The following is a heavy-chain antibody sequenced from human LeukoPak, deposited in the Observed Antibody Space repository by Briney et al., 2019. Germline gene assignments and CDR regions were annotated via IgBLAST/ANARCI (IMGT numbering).Heavy chain of an antibody. CDR1: GGSISSYY. CDR3: ASMYTGSWYWFDP. V-gene: IGHV4-59*01. Sequence: SSETLSPTCTVSGGSISSYYWTRIRQPPGKGLELIGYIYYSGSTNYNPSLKSRVTISLDTSKNQFSLKLSSVTAADTAIYYCASMYTGSWYWFDPWGQGTLVTVSS. J-gene: IGHJ5*02. D-gene: IGHD6-13*01. CDR2: IYYSGST.